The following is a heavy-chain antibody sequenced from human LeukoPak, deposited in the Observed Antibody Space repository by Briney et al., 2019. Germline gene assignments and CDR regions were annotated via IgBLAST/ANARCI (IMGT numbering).Heavy chain of an antibody. V-gene: IGHV3-64D*06. Sequence: GGSLRLYCSASGFTFSCYAIQWLRQAPGKGLECVSAISSTGGSTYYADSVKGRCTISRDNSKNTLYLQMSSLRAEDPAVYYCVKDLREGFQWGYGSRRGADYWGQGTLVIVSS. CDR2: ISSTGGST. CDR1: GFTFSCYA. CDR3: VKDLREGFQWGYGSRRGADY. D-gene: IGHD3-10*01. J-gene: IGHJ4*02.